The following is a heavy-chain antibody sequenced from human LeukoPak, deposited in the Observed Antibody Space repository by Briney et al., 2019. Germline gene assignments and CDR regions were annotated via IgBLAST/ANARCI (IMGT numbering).Heavy chain of an antibody. CDR3: ARAVFKLRYFDH. V-gene: IGHV3-30*03. CDR1: GFTFSSYG. Sequence: GGSLRLSCAASGFTFSSYGMHWVRQAPGKGLEWVAVISFDGSNEYYADSVKGRFIISRDNSKSTLYLQMSSLRAEDTAVYYCARAVFKLRYFDHWGQGTLVTVSS. D-gene: IGHD3-9*01. CDR2: ISFDGSNE. J-gene: IGHJ4*02.